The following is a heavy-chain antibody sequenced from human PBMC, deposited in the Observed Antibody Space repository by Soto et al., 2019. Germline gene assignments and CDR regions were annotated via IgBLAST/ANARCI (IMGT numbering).Heavy chain of an antibody. J-gene: IGHJ6*02. D-gene: IGHD2-2*01. CDR3: AREDRDRETGLVPAAIDGMDV. V-gene: IGHV1-69*13. CDR2: IIPIFGIP. CDR1: GGTFRRYS. Sequence: GTSVKLSCEACGGTFRRYSITWVRQAPGHGLEWIGRIIPIFGIPTYAQKFQGRVTFTADESTSTAYMELSSLRSDDTAVYYCAREDRDRETGLVPAAIDGMDVWGQGTTVTVSS.